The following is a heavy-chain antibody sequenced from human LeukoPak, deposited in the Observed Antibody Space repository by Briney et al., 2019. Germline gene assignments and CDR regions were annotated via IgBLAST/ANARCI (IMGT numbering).Heavy chain of an antibody. V-gene: IGHV1-2*02. CDR2: IHPNNGDT. CDR1: GYTFSGTGWY. CDR3: ARDGPAQMVDLDY. D-gene: IGHD3-10*01. Sequence: DSVKVSCKASGYTFSGTGWYLYWLRQAPGQGLECMGWIHPNNGDTAYAQKFEGRVAMTRDTSISTAYMELRRLQPDDTAVYFCARDGPAQMVDLDYWGQGTLVTVSS. J-gene: IGHJ4*02.